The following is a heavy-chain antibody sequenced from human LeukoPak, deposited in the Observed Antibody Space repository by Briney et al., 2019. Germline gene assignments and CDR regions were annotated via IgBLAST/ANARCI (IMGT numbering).Heavy chain of an antibody. CDR1: GFTFSSYE. D-gene: IGHD3-10*01. V-gene: IGHV3-48*03. J-gene: IGHJ6*02. Sequence: PGGSLRLSCAASGFTFSSYEINRVRQAPGKGLVWVSSISGSGSTENYADSVTGRFTISRDNAKDSLFLQMNSLRGEDTAVYYWASGGRVYGMDVLGQGTTVTVSS. CDR3: ASGGRVYGMDV. CDR2: ISGSGSTE.